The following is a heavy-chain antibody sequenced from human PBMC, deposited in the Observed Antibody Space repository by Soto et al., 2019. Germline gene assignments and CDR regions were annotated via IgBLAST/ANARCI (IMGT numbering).Heavy chain of an antibody. V-gene: IGHV4-39*01. J-gene: IGHJ5*01. CDR3: ARQSKVAAHFDC. CDR2: IYYSGST. CDR1: GGSISSSTYY. D-gene: IGHD2-15*01. Sequence: SETLSLTCTVSGGSISSSTYYWGWIRQTPGKGLEWIATIYYSGSTFYNPSLKSRVTISVDTSTNQFSLKMSSVTAADTAVYYCARQSKVAAHFDCWGQGTLVTVSS.